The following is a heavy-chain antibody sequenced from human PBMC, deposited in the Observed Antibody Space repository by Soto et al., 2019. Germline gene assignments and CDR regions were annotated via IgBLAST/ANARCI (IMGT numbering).Heavy chain of an antibody. CDR1: GFTFSSYW. J-gene: IGHJ4*02. D-gene: IGHD6-19*01. V-gene: IGHV3-7*01. CDR3: ARTIAVAGPYYFDY. Sequence: EVQLVESGGGLVQPGGSLRLSCAASGFTFSSYWMSWVRQAPGKGLEWVANIKQDGSEKYYVDSVKGRFTISRDNAKNSLYLQMNSLRAEDTAVYYCARTIAVAGPYYFDYWGQGTLVTVSS. CDR2: IKQDGSEK.